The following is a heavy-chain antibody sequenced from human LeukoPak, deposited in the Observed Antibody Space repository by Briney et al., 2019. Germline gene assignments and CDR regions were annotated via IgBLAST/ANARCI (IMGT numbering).Heavy chain of an antibody. CDR1: SGSVSSGGYS. J-gene: IGHJ4*02. CDR2: IYHSGST. CDR3: AGASGSSFLTFDY. V-gene: IGHV4-30-2*01. D-gene: IGHD1-26*01. Sequence: SETLSLTCAVSSGSVSSGGYSWSRIRQPPGKGLEWIGYIYHSGSTTYNPSIKSRVTISVDRSKNQFSLKLSSVTAADTAVYYCAGASGSSFLTFDYWGQGTLVTVSS.